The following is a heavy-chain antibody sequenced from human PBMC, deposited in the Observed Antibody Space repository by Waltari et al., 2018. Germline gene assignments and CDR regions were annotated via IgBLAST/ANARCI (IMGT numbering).Heavy chain of an antibody. V-gene: IGHV3-33*01. Sequence: QVQLVESGGGVVQPGRSLRLSCAASGFTFSSYGMPLFRQAPGKGLEWVEGIWYDGSNKDYAESGKGRFTISRDNSKNTLYLQMNSLRAEDTAVYYCASLRDIVVVPGGGMDVWGQGTTVTVSS. CDR2: IWYDGSNK. J-gene: IGHJ6*02. CDR1: GFTFSSYG. D-gene: IGHD2-2*01. CDR3: ASLRDIVVVPGGGMDV.